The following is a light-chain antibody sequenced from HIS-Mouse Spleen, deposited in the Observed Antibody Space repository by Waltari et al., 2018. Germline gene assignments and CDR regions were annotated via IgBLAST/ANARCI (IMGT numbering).Light chain of an antibody. CDR3: YSTDSSGNHRV. J-gene: IGLJ2*01. CDR1: ALPKKH. Sequence: SYELTQPPSVSVSPGQTARITCSGDALPKKHAYWYQQKSGQAPVLVIYEDSKRPPGIPERFSGSSSGTMATLTISGAQVEDEADYYCYSTDSSGNHRVFSGGTKLTVL. CDR2: EDS. V-gene: IGLV3-10*01.